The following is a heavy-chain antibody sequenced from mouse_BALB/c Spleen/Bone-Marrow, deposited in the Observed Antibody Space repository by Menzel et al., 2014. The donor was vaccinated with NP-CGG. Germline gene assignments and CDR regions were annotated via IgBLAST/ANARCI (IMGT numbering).Heavy chain of an antibody. CDR1: GFTFSSFG. V-gene: IGHV5-17*02. CDR2: ISSGSSTI. D-gene: IGHD1-1*01. Sequence: EVHLVESGGGLVQPGGSRKLSCAASGFTFSSFGMHWVRQAPEKGLEWVAYISSGSSTIYYADTVKGRFTISRDNPKNTLFRQMTSLRSEDTAMYYCARSGIGYYYGSNSYAMDYWGQGTSVTVSS. J-gene: IGHJ4*01. CDR3: ARSGIGYYYGSNSYAMDY.